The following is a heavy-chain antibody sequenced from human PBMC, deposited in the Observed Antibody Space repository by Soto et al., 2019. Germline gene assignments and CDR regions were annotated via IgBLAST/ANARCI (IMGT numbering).Heavy chain of an antibody. CDR2: ISGSGGST. V-gene: IGHV3-23*01. D-gene: IGHD6-19*01. CDR1: GFTFSSYA. CDR3: AKDNRRPSRGWYHY. J-gene: IGHJ4*01. Sequence: PGGSLRLSCAASGFTFSSYAMSWVRQAPGKGLEWVSAISGSGGSTYYADSVKCRFTISRDNSKNTLYLQMNSLRAEDTAVYYCAKDNRRPSRGWYHYWGQGTLVTVSS.